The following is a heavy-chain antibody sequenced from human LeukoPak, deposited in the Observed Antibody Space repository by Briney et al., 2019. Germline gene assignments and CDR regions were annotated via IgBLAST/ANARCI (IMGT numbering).Heavy chain of an antibody. CDR3: ARGLHTIFGVVTPYYMDV. CDR1: GYTFTSYF. D-gene: IGHD3-3*01. J-gene: IGHJ6*03. Sequence: GASVKVSCKASGYTFTSYFMHWMRQAPGQGPEWMGIINPRGGSTEYSHKFQGRLTMTSDTSTSTVYMELNSLRSEDTAVYYCARGLHTIFGVVTPYYMDVWGKGTTVTVSS. CDR2: INPRGGST. V-gene: IGHV1-46*01.